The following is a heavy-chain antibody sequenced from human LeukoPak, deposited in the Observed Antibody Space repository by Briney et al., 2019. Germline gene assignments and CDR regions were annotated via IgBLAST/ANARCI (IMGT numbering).Heavy chain of an antibody. Sequence: ASVKVSCKASGYTFTSYHMHWVRQAPGQGLEWMGWINANSGDTNYAQKFQGRVTMTRDTSISTAYMELSRLRSDDTAVYYCASKWVTYYYNSSAYHYPTDVFDIWGQGTMVTVSS. CDR2: INANSGDT. V-gene: IGHV1-2*02. J-gene: IGHJ3*02. CDR3: ASKWVTYYYNSSAYHYPTDVFDI. D-gene: IGHD3-22*01. CDR1: GYTFTSYH.